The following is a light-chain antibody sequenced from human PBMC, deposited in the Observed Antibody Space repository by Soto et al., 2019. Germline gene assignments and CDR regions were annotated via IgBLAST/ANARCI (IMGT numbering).Light chain of an antibody. Sequence: EIVMTQSPATLAVSPGERANLSCRASQSVSSNLAWYQQKPGQAPRLLIYGASTRATGIPARFSGSGSGTEFTLTISSLQAEDFEVYYCQQYNNWHPVTFVQGNK. J-gene: IGKJ1*01. V-gene: IGKV3-15*01. CDR1: QSVSSN. CDR2: GAS. CDR3: QQYNNWHPVT.